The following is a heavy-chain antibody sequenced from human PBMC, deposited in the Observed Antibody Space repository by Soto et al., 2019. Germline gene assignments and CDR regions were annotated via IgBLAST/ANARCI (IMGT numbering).Heavy chain of an antibody. CDR3: ARDQGGRYYDFWSGSWFDP. V-gene: IGHV4-30-4*01. CDR2: IYYSGST. CDR1: GGSISSGDYD. D-gene: IGHD3-3*01. Sequence: SETLSLTCTVSGGSISSGDYDWSWIRQPPGKGLEWIGYIYYSGSTYYNPSLKSRVTISVDTSKNQFSLKLSSVTAADTAVYYCARDQGGRYYDFWSGSWFDPWGQGTLVTVSS. J-gene: IGHJ5*02.